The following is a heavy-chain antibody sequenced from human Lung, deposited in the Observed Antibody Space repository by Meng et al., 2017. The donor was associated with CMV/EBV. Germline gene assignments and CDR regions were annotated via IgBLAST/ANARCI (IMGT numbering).Heavy chain of an antibody. CDR2: IYHSGST. J-gene: IGHJ4*02. Sequence: SXTLSLTCTVSGYSISSGYYWGWVRQPPGKGLEWIGSIYHSGSTYYNPSSKSRVTISVDTSKNQFSLKLCSVTAADTAVYYCARARFDYWRQGTLVTVSS. CDR1: GYSISSGYY. V-gene: IGHV4-38-2*02. CDR3: ARARFDY.